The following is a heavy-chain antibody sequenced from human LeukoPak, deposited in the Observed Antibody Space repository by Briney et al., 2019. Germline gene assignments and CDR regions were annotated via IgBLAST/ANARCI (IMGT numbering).Heavy chain of an antibody. J-gene: IGHJ4*02. Sequence: GASVKVSCKASGYTFTGYYMHWVRQAPGQGLEWMGWINPNSGGTNYAQKFQGRVTMTRDTSISTAYMELSRLRSDDTAMYYCARVQRYSGFLLDYWGQGTLVTVSS. V-gene: IGHV1-2*02. CDR2: INPNSGGT. CDR3: ARVQRYSGFLLDY. D-gene: IGHD1-26*01. CDR1: GYTFTGYY.